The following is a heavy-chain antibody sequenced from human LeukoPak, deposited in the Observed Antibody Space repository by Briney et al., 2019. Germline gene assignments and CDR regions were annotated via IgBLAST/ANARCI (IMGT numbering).Heavy chain of an antibody. CDR2: IKGDGRGK. J-gene: IGHJ6*02. V-gene: IGHV3-7*03. CDR3: ARVRGSGRMDV. CDR1: GFPFSGDW. D-gene: IGHD3-10*01. Sequence: PGGSLRLSCAASGFPFSGDWMTWVRQAPGKGLQWVASIKGDGRGKYYVDSVKGRFTVSRDNAKKSLYLQMDSLRVEDMGMYYCARVRGSGRMDVWGQGTTVTVSS.